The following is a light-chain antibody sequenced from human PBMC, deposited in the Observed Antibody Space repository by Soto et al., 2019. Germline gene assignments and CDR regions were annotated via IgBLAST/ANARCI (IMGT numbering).Light chain of an antibody. CDR3: QQSYSSKWT. J-gene: IGKJ1*01. CDR1: QSISSY. CDR2: AAS. V-gene: IGKV1-39*01. Sequence: DIQMTQSPSSLSASVGDRVTITCRASQSISSYLNWYQQKPGKAPNLLIYAASSLQSGVPSRFSGSGSGTDFTLTISSLHPEDFATYYCQQSYSSKWTFGQGTKVDI.